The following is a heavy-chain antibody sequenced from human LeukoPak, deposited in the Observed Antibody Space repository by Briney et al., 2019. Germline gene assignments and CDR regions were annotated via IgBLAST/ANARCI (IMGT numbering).Heavy chain of an antibody. CDR1: GFTFSSYW. Sequence: AGSLRLSCAASGFTFSSYWVSWVRQAPGKGLEWVANIKQDGSEKYYVDSVKGRFTIARDNAKNTLYLQMNSLRGEDTAVYYCGREIQAPGKTLEYWGQGALVTVSS. V-gene: IGHV3-7*01. CDR3: GREIQAPGKTLEY. J-gene: IGHJ4*02. CDR2: IKQDGSEK.